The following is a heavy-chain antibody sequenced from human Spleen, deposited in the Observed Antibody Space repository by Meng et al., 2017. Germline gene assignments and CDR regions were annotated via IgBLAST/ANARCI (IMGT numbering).Heavy chain of an antibody. CDR2: INNDGSST. CDR1: GFTFRSLW. J-gene: IGHJ6*02. D-gene: IGHD3-3*02. Sequence: GGSLRLSCAASGFTFRSLWMHWVRQAPGKGLVWVSLINNDGSSTTYADSVKGRFTVSRDNSKNTLYLQMNSLRAEDTAVYYCAKGISQHYFYYYAMDVWGQGTTVTVSS. CDR3: AKGISQHYFYYYAMDV. V-gene: IGHV3-74*01.